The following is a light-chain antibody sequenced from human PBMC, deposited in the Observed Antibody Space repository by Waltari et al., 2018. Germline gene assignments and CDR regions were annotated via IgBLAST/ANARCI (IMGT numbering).Light chain of an antibody. Sequence: SCRTSQSGTRAIAWYQQKPGQAPRLLIYGASNRATGIPDRFSGSGSGTDFSLTISSLEPEDFAVYYCQHYLRLPVTFGQGTKVEVK. CDR1: QSGTRA. CDR3: QHYLRLPVT. V-gene: IGKV3-20*01. J-gene: IGKJ1*01. CDR2: GAS.